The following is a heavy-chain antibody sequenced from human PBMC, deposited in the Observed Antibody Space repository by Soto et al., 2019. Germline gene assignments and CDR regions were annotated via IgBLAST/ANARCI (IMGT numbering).Heavy chain of an antibody. D-gene: IGHD3-22*01. CDR1: GGTFSGSA. Sequence: PGGSLRLSSAASGGTFSGSAMHWVRQASGKGLEWVGRIRSKGNSYATAYAASVKGRFTISRDNSKNTLYLQMNSLRAEDTAVYYCAKPKRYYDSSGQKKYYFDYWGQGTLVTVSS. CDR2: IRSKGNSYAT. CDR3: AKPKRYYDSSGQKKYYFDY. V-gene: IGHV3-73*01. J-gene: IGHJ4*02.